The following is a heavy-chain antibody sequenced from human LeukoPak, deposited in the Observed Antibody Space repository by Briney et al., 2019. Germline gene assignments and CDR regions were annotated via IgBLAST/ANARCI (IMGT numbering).Heavy chain of an antibody. V-gene: IGHV3-30*02. J-gene: IGHJ4*02. CDR3: ARDIAGEGIFFDY. CDR1: GFIFSNYG. CDR2: IQYNGTNK. D-gene: IGHD2-15*01. Sequence: GGSLRLSCAASGFIFSNYGMHWVRQAPGKGLEWVAFIQYNGTNKDYADSVKGRFTISRDNAKNSLYLQMNSLRAEDTAVYYCARDIAGEGIFFDYWGQGTLVTVSS.